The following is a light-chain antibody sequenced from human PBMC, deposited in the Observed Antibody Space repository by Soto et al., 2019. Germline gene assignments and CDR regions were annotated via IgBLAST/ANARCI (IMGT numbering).Light chain of an antibody. CDR1: QSVSSS. CDR2: GAS. J-gene: IGKJ1*01. Sequence: EVVMTQSPATLSMSPGERATLSCRASQSVSSSLAWYQQKPGQAPRLLIYGASTRATGIPDRFSGSGSETEFTLNISSLQAEDFAFYYCQQYNNWWTFGQGTKVEIK. CDR3: QQYNNWWT. V-gene: IGKV3-15*01.